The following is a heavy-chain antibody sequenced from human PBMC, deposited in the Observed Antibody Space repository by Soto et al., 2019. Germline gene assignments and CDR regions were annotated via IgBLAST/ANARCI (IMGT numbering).Heavy chain of an antibody. V-gene: IGHV3-21*01. Sequence: EVQLVESGGGLVKPGGSLRLSCAASGFTFRHYSMDWVRQAPGKGLEGVSSISTSGNYVYYADSVKGRFTISRDNAQNSLYLQMNSLRAEDTAVYYCARDPRSEARTAAVQAAHFDSWGQGTLVTVSS. D-gene: IGHD2-2*01. CDR1: GFTFRHYS. CDR3: ARDPRSEARTAAVQAAHFDS. CDR2: ISTSGNYV. J-gene: IGHJ4*02.